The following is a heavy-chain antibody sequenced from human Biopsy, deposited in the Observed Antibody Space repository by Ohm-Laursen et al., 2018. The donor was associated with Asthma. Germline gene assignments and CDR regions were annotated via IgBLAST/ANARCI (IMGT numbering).Heavy chain of an antibody. CDR3: ARASVAASSNWFDP. V-gene: IGHV4-30-4*01. CDR1: GASIKTDDHY. J-gene: IGHJ5*02. CDR2: IHYSGST. D-gene: IGHD6-19*01. Sequence: SQTRSLTCAVSGASIKTDDHYWSWLRQPPGKGLEWFGFIHYSGSTSYNPSLKGGVTISVDTSKNQFSLKLSSVTAADTAVYYCARASVAASSNWFDPWGQGTLVTVSS.